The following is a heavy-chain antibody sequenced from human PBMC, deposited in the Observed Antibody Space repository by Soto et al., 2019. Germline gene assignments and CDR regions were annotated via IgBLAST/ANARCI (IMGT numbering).Heavy chain of an antibody. D-gene: IGHD5-18*01. Sequence: PGVSLRLSCAASGFTFSDYYMSWIRQAPGKGLEWVSYISSSGSTIYYADSVKGRFTISRDNAKNSLYLQMNSLRAEDTAVYYCARVTGYSYGSLSYFDYWGQGTLVTVSS. CDR1: GFTFSDYY. J-gene: IGHJ4*02. CDR3: ARVTGYSYGSLSYFDY. CDR2: ISSSGSTI. V-gene: IGHV3-11*01.